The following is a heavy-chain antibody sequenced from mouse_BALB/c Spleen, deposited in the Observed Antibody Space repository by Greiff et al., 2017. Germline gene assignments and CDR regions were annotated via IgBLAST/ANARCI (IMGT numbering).Heavy chain of an antibody. D-gene: IGHD2-4*01. CDR1: GYTFTDYV. V-gene: IGHV1-77*01. J-gene: IGHJ4*01. Sequence: VQLQQSGPELVKPGASVKMSCTASGYTFTDYVISWVKQRTGQGLEWIGEIYPGSGSTYYNEKFKGKATLTADKSSNTAYMQLSSLTSEDSAVYICARYYDCDKGYYAMDYWGQGTSVTVSS. CDR3: ARYYDCDKGYYAMDY. CDR2: IYPGSGST.